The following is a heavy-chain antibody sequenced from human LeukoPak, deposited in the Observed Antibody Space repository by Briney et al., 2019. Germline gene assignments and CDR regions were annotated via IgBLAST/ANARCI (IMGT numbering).Heavy chain of an antibody. D-gene: IGHD1-14*01. V-gene: IGHV4-39*07. J-gene: IGHJ4*02. CDR1: GGSTSSSSYY. Sequence: SETLSLTCTVSGGSTSSSSYYWGWIRQPPGKGLEWIGSIYYSGSTYYNPSLKSRVTISVDTSKNQFSLKLSSVTAADTAVYYCARDITGSFDYWGQGNLLTVSS. CDR3: ARDITGSFDY. CDR2: IYYSGST.